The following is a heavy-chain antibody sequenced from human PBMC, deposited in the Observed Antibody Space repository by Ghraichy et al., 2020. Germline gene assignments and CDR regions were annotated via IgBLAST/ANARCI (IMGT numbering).Heavy chain of an antibody. Sequence: SLNISCTVSGGSISSGGYYWSWIRQHPGKGLEWIGYIYYSGSTYYNPSLKSRVTISVDTSKNQFSLKLSSVTAADTAVYYCAREAPAYYYDSSGLGGMDVWGQGTTVTVSS. CDR1: GGSISSGGYY. J-gene: IGHJ6*02. D-gene: IGHD3-22*01. CDR2: IYYSGST. CDR3: AREAPAYYYDSSGLGGMDV. V-gene: IGHV4-31*03.